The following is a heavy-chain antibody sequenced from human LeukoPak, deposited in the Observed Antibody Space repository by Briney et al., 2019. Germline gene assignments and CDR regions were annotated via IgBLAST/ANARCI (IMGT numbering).Heavy chain of an antibody. J-gene: IGHJ4*02. Sequence: ASVKVSCKASGYTFTSYGISWVRQAPGQGLEWMGWISAYNGSTNYAQKLQGRVTMTTDTSTSTAYMELRSLRSDDTAVYYCARVVTMVRGVIIDYFDYWGQGTLVTVSS. CDR1: GYTFTSYG. D-gene: IGHD3-10*01. CDR2: ISAYNGST. V-gene: IGHV1-18*01. CDR3: ARVVTMVRGVIIDYFDY.